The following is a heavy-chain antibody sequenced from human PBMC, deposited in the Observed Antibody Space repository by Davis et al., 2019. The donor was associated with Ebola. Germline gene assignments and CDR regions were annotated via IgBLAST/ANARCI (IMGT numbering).Heavy chain of an antibody. CDR1: GDSVPSGG. Sequence: HSQTLSLTCAISGDSVPSGGWNWIRQSPSRGLEWLGRTYYNSKWYHDYAVSVQSRLTINPDTSKNQFSLQLNSVTPEDTALYYCARGWLRGGMDVWGEGTTVTVSS. CDR3: ARGWLRGGMDV. V-gene: IGHV6-1*01. D-gene: IGHD5-18*01. CDR2: TYYNSKWYH. J-gene: IGHJ6*04.